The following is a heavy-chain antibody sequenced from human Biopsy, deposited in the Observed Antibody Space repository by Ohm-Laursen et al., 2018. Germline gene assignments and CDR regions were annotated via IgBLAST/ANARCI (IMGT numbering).Heavy chain of an antibody. Sequence: SETLSLTCPVSGFSISSGYYWGWIRQPPGKGLARIGSVYDSGKSYYNPSLKSRVTISVDVSKNQFSLNLSSVTAADTAVYYCARDRFDLLTPNWFDPWGQGTLVTVSS. D-gene: IGHD3-9*01. CDR1: GFSISSGYY. CDR2: VYDSGKS. CDR3: ARDRFDLLTPNWFDP. J-gene: IGHJ5*02. V-gene: IGHV4-38-2*02.